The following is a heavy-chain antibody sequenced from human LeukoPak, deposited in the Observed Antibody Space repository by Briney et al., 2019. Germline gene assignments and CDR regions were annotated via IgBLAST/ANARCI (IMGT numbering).Heavy chain of an antibody. CDR2: INHSGST. J-gene: IGHJ4*02. CDR1: GGSFSGYY. Sequence: SETLSLTCAVYGGSFSGYYWSWIRQPPGKGLEWIGEINHSGSTNYNPSLKSRVTISVDTSKNQFSLKLSSVTAADTAVYYCATSRVTRFDYWGQGTLVTVSS. CDR3: ATSRVTRFDY. D-gene: IGHD5-18*01. V-gene: IGHV4-34*01.